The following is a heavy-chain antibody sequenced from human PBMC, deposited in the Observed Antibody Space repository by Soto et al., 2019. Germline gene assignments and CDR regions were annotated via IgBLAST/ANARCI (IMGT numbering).Heavy chain of an antibody. CDR3: ARHRRVHKVAAAGTGVVDY. CDR2: IYYSGST. CDR1: GGSISSGGYY. D-gene: IGHD6-13*01. V-gene: IGHV4-31*03. J-gene: IGHJ4*02. Sequence: QVQLQESGPGLVKPSQTLSLTCTVSGGSISSGGYYWSWIRQHPGKGLEWIGYIYYSGSTYYNPSTKSRVTISVDTSKNQFSLKLSSVTASDTAVYYCARHRRVHKVAAAGTGVVDYWGQGTLVTVSS.